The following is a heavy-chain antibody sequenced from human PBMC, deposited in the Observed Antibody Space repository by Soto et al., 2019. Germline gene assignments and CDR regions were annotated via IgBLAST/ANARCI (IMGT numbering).Heavy chain of an antibody. J-gene: IGHJ4*02. CDR3: ARANYYDSSGYRYYFDY. D-gene: IGHD3-22*01. Sequence: SETLSLTCTVSGGSISSGDYYWSWIRQPPGKGLEWIGYIYYSGSTYYNPSLKSRVTISVDTSKNQFSLKLSSVTAADTAVYYCARANYYDSSGYRYYFDYWGQGTLVTVS. CDR1: GGSISSGDYY. CDR2: IYYSGST. V-gene: IGHV4-30-4*01.